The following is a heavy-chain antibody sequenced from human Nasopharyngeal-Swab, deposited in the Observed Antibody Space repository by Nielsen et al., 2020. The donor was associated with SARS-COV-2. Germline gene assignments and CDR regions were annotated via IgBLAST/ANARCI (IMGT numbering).Heavy chain of an antibody. V-gene: IGHV3-9*01. J-gene: IGHJ3*02. CDR1: GSTFDDYA. CDR3: AKIDGYNYLYAFDI. CDR2: ISWNSGST. D-gene: IGHD5-24*01. Sequence: SLKISCAASGSTFDDYAMHWVRQAPGKGLEWVSGISWNSGSTGYADSVKGRFTISRDNAKNSLYLQMNSLRAEDTALYYCAKIDGYNYLYAFDIWGQGTMVTVSS.